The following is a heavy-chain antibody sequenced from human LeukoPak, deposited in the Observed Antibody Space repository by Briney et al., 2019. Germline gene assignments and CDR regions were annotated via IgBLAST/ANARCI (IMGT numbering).Heavy chain of an antibody. CDR1: GGSISSDY. D-gene: IGHD4-23*01. V-gene: IGHV4-59*01. Sequence: SETLSLTCTVSGGSISSDYWSWIRQPPGKELEWIGYIYYSGSTNCNPSLKSRVTISVDTSKNQFSLKLSSVTAADTAVYYCARVQAYGGKVYFDYWGQGTLVTVSS. J-gene: IGHJ4*02. CDR2: IYYSGST. CDR3: ARVQAYGGKVYFDY.